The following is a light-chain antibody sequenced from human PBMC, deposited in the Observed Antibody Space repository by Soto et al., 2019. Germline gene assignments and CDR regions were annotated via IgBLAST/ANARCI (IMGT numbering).Light chain of an antibody. Sequence: QSALTQPASVSGSPGQSITISCTGTSSDVGSYYLVSWYQHHPGKAPKLIIYEDTKRPSGTSNRFSGSKLGNTASLTISGLQAEDEADYYCCSFAGARVMFGGGTKLTVL. CDR2: EDT. J-gene: IGLJ3*02. CDR3: CSFAGARVM. CDR1: SSDVGSYYL. V-gene: IGLV2-23*01.